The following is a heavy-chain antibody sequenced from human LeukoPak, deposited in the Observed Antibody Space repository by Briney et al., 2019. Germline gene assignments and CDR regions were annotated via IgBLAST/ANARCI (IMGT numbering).Heavy chain of an antibody. CDR3: ARDNYYDSSGYYPIYRSDI. J-gene: IGHJ3*02. V-gene: IGHV7-4-1*02. CDR1: GYTFTSYA. D-gene: IGHD3-22*01. CDR2: INTNTGNP. Sequence: ASVKVSCKASGYTFTSYAMNWVRQAPGQGLEWMGWINTNTGNPTYAQGFTGRFVFSLDTSVSTAYLQTSSLKAEDTAVYYCARDNYYDSSGYYPIYRSDIWGQGTMVTVSS.